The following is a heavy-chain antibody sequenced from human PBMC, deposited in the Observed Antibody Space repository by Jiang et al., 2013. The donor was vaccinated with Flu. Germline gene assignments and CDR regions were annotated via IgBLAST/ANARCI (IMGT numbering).Heavy chain of an antibody. CDR2: TYYRSRWYY. J-gene: IGHJ6*02. CDR3: TRGHRDYYGMDV. V-gene: IGHV6-1*01. Sequence: QTLSLTCAISGDSVSGNGPAWNWIRQSPSRGLEWLGRTYYRSRWYYNYATSVESRISISAETSKNQFSLQLNSVTPEDATVYYCTRGHRDYYGMDVWGQGTTVTVSS. CDR1: GDSVSGNGPA.